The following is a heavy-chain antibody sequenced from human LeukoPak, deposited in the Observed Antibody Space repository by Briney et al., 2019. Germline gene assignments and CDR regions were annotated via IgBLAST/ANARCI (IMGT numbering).Heavy chain of an antibody. Sequence: SEALSLTCTVSGGSISSYYWSWIRQPPGKGLEWIGYIYYRGSTNYNPSLKSRVTISVDTSKNQFSLKLSSVTAADTAVYYCARGWFGEFHFDYWGQGTLVTVSS. V-gene: IGHV4-59*01. CDR2: IYYRGST. D-gene: IGHD3-10*01. CDR1: GGSISSYY. J-gene: IGHJ4*02. CDR3: ARGWFGEFHFDY.